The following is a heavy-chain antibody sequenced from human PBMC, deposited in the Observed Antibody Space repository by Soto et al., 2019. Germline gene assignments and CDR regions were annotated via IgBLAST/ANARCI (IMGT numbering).Heavy chain of an antibody. V-gene: IGHV1-69*01. CDR1: GGTFSSYA. J-gene: IGHJ6*02. Sequence: QVQLVQSGAEVKKPGSSVKVSCKASGGTFSSYAISWVRQAPGQGLEWMGGIIPIFGTANYAQKFQGRVTITADESTSTAYMELSSLRSEDTSVYYCARPTAPRYCSGGSCYQTNYYYYGMDVWGQGTTVTVSS. CDR2: IIPIFGTA. D-gene: IGHD2-15*01. CDR3: ARPTAPRYCSGGSCYQTNYYYYGMDV.